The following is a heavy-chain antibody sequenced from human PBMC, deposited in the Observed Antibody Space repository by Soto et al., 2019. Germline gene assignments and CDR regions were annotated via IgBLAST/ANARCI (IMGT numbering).Heavy chain of an antibody. Sequence: EVQLVESGGGLVQPGRSLRLSCAASGFTFDDYAMHWVRQAPGKGLEWVSGISWNSGSIGYADSVKGRFTISRDNAKNSRYLQMNSLRAEDTALYYCAKGIMVRGVRHYYYGMDVWGQGTTVTVSS. J-gene: IGHJ6*02. D-gene: IGHD3-10*01. V-gene: IGHV3-9*01. CDR2: ISWNSGSI. CDR1: GFTFDDYA. CDR3: AKGIMVRGVRHYYYGMDV.